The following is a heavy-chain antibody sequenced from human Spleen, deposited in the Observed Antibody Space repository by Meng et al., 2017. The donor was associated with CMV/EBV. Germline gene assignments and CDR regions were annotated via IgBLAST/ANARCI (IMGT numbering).Heavy chain of an antibody. J-gene: IGHJ6*02. CDR2: INAYNGNT. CDR1: GYTFTSYG. Sequence: ASVKVSCKASGYTFTSYGMSWVRQAPGQGLEWMGWINAYNGNTDYAQKFQGRVTMTTDTSTSTAYMELRSLRSDDTAFYYCARDQFAGPSVGMDVWGQGTTVTVSS. CDR3: ARDQFAGPSVGMDV. D-gene: IGHD5-24*01. V-gene: IGHV1-18*01.